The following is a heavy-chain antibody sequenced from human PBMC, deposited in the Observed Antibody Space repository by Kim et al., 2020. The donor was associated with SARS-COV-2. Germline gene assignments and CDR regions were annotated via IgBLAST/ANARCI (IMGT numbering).Heavy chain of an antibody. CDR2: IKQDGSEK. J-gene: IGHJ4*02. D-gene: IGHD3-10*01. Sequence: GGSLRLSCATSGFTFSVFWLNWVRQAPGKGLEWVANIKQDGSEKYYVDSVKGRFTISRDNAKNSLYLQMKNLRVEDTAVYYCMTTTYYYGSAGIDFWGQG. V-gene: IGHV3-7*01. CDR3: MTTTYYYGSAGIDF. CDR1: GFTFSVFW.